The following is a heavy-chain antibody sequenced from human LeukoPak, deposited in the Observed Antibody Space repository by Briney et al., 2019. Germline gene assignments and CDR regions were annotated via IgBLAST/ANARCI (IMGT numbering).Heavy chain of an antibody. Sequence: PSETLSRTGTVSGGSISSSSYYWGWIRQPPGKGLEWIGEINHSGSTNYNPSLKSRVTISVDTSKNQFSLKLSSVTAADTAVYYCARGTAARNLWRVRFWFDPWGQGTLVTVSS. V-gene: IGHV4-39*07. CDR3: ARGTAARNLWRVRFWFDP. J-gene: IGHJ5*02. CDR1: GGSISSSSYY. CDR2: INHSGST. D-gene: IGHD6-6*01.